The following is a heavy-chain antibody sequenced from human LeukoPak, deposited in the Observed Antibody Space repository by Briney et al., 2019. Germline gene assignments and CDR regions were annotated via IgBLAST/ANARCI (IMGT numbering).Heavy chain of an antibody. V-gene: IGHV4-4*07. CDR2: IYTSGST. J-gene: IGHJ2*01. CDR3: ARDLYYYGSGSYYPTDWYFDL. D-gene: IGHD3-10*01. Sequence: SETLSLTCTVSGGSISSYYWSWIRQPAGKGLEWIGRIYTSGSTNYNPSLQSRVTVSVDTSKNQFSLKLSSVTAADTAVYYCARDLYYYGSGSYYPTDWYFDLWGRGTLVTVSS. CDR1: GGSISSYY.